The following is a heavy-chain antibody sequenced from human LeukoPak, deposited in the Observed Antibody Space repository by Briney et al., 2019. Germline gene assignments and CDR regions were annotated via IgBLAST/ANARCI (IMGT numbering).Heavy chain of an antibody. CDR2: INPNSGGT. D-gene: IGHD5-18*01. CDR3: ARGLYSYGQYYFDY. CDR1: GYTFTGYY. Sequence: GASVKVSCKASGYTFTGYYMHWVRQAPGQGFEWMGWINPNSGGTNYAQKFQGRVTMTRDTSISTAYMELSRLRSDDTAVYYCARGLYSYGQYYFDYWGQGTLVTVSS. V-gene: IGHV1-2*02. J-gene: IGHJ4*02.